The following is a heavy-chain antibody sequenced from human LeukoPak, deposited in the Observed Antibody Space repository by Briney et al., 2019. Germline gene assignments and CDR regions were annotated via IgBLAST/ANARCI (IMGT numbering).Heavy chain of an antibody. J-gene: IGHJ4*02. Sequence: PSETLSLTCTVSGGSISSRSYLWGWIRQPPGRGLEWIGSIYYSGTTYYNPSLKSRVTISEDTSKNQFSLKLSSVTAADTAVYYCARQAGQPLLPDYWGQGPLVTVSS. CDR1: GGSISSRSYL. V-gene: IGHV4-39*01. CDR3: ARQAGQPLLPDY. D-gene: IGHD3-10*01. CDR2: IYYSGTT.